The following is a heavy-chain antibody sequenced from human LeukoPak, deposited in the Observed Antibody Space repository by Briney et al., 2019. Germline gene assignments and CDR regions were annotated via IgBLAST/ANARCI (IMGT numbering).Heavy chain of an antibody. Sequence: GGSLRLSCAASGFTFTSYSMNWVRQAPGKGLEWVASINPDGNKKYSADSVKGRFTISRDNAENSLYLQMNSLRVEDTAFYYCARDLAYSRLDYWGQGMLVTVSS. CDR2: INPDGNKK. D-gene: IGHD5-18*01. J-gene: IGHJ4*02. CDR3: ARDLAYSRLDY. CDR1: GFTFTSYS. V-gene: IGHV3-7*01.